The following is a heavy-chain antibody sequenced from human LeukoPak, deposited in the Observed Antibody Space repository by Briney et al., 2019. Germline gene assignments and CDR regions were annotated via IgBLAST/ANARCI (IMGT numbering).Heavy chain of an antibody. J-gene: IGHJ4*02. CDR3: ARIIAVAGTHIGDY. CDR2: TYYRSKWYN. D-gene: IGHD6-19*01. V-gene: IGHV6-1*01. Sequence: SQTLSLTCAISGDSVSSNSAAWNWIRQSPSRGLEWLGRTYYRSKWYNDYAVSVKSRITIKPDTSKNQFSLKLSSVTAADTAVYYCARIIAVAGTHIGDYWGQGTLVTVSS. CDR1: GDSVSSNSAA.